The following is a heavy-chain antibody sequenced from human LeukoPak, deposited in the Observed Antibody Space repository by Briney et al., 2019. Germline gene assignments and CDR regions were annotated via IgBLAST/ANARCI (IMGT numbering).Heavy chain of an antibody. CDR3: AKPLRDAGSFNYPYFDF. CDR1: GFTFTNYA. J-gene: IGHJ4*02. Sequence: GGSLRLSCAASGFTFTNYAMNWVRQAPGKGLEWVSAISGSGGSSSYADSVRGRFTISRVNSNNMLYLQMNSLRAEDTAVYYCAKPLRDAGSFNYPYFDFWGQGTLVTVSS. CDR2: ISGSGGSS. V-gene: IGHV3-23*01. D-gene: IGHD5-24*01.